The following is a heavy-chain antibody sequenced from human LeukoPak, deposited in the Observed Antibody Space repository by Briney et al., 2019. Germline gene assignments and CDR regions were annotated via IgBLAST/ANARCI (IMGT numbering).Heavy chain of an antibody. V-gene: IGHV3-66*01. CDR3: ARVIAARHFDY. Sequence: GGSLRLSCAASGFTVSSNYMSWVRQAPGKGLELVSLIYSGGSTYYADSVKGRFTISRDNSTNTMFLQMNSLRAEDTAVYYCARVIAARHFDYWGQGTLVTVSS. D-gene: IGHD6-6*01. CDR2: IYSGGST. CDR1: GFTVSSNY. J-gene: IGHJ4*02.